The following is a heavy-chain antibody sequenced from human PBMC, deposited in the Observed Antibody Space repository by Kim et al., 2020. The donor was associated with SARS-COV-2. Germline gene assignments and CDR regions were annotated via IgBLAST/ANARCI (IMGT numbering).Heavy chain of an antibody. Sequence: GGSLRLSCAASGFTFTSYEMNWVRQAPGKGLELVSYISNSGNSIYYADSVKGRFTISRDNAKNSLYLQMNSLRAEDTAVYYCARDLPLVIRPLDPWGFD. D-gene: IGHD6-6*01. CDR2: ISNSGNSI. CDR1: GFTFTSYE. V-gene: IGHV3-48*03. CDR3: ARDLPLVIRPLDPWGFD. J-gene: IGHJ3*01.